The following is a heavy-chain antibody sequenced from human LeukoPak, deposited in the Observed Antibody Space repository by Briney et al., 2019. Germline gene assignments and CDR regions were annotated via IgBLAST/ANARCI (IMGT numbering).Heavy chain of an antibody. V-gene: IGHV5-51*01. CDR3: ARRRTVTTFDY. Sequence: GASLQISCKGSGSIFTSYWIGWVRPLPGKGLEWMSSIYPGDSDTRYSPSFQGQDPISGDKSISTAYLQWSSLKASDTAMYYCARRRTVTTFDYWGQGTLVTVSS. CDR1: GSIFTSYW. D-gene: IGHD4-17*01. J-gene: IGHJ4*02. CDR2: IYPGDSDT.